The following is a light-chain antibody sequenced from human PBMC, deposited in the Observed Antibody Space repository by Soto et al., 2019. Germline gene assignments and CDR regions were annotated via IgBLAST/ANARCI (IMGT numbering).Light chain of an antibody. J-gene: IGLJ3*02. CDR1: SSDVGSYNR. Sequence: QSALTQPPSVCGSPGQSVTISCTGTSSDVGSYNRVSWYQQPPGTAPKLMIYEVSNRPSGVPDRFSGSKSGNTASLTISGLQAEDEADYYCSLYTSSSTWVFGGGTKLTVL. CDR2: EVS. V-gene: IGLV2-18*01. CDR3: SLYTSSSTWV.